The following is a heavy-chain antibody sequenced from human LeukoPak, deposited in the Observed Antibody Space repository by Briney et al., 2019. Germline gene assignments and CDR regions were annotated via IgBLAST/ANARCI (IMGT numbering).Heavy chain of an antibody. CDR2: MNPNSGNT. V-gene: IGHV1-8*01. CDR1: GYTFTSYG. CDR3: AKAVAPSSGSSWHRGTFDI. Sequence: ASVKVSCKASGYTFTSYGINWVRQATGQGLEWMGWMNPNSGNTGSAQKFQGRVTMTRNTSISTAYMELKSLRSEDTAVYYCAKAVAPSSGSSWHRGTFDIWGQGTMVTVSS. J-gene: IGHJ3*02. D-gene: IGHD6-13*01.